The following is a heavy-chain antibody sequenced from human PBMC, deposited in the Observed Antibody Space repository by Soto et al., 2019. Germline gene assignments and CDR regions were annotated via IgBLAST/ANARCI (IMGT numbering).Heavy chain of an antibody. CDR2: ISGSGDSA. Sequence: EVQLLESGRGLVQPGGSLRLSCAASGFTFSSYAMTWVRQAPGKGLEWVSSISGSGDSAYYADSVKGRFTISRDNSKNTLYLQMSSLRAEDTAVYYCAKEGYFGYYYGLDVWGQGTTVTVSS. CDR3: AKEGYFGYYYGLDV. J-gene: IGHJ6*02. CDR1: GFTFSSYA. V-gene: IGHV3-23*01. D-gene: IGHD3-9*01.